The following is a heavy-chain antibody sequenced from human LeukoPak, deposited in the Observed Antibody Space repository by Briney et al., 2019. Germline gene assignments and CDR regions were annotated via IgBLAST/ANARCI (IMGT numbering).Heavy chain of an antibody. CDR1: GYTFTSYY. CDR2: INPNSGRT. V-gene: IGHV1-2*02. D-gene: IGHD4-17*01. CDR3: ARGLSVRLRVFSWFDP. Sequence: ASVKVSCKASGYTFTSYYMHWVRQAPGQGLEWMGWINPNSGRTPYAQKFQGRVTMTRDTSISTAYMELSRLRSDDTAVYYCARGLSVRLRVFSWFDPWGQGTLVTVSS. J-gene: IGHJ5*02.